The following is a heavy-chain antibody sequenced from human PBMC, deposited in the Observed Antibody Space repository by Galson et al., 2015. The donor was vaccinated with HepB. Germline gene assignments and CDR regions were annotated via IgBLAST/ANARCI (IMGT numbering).Heavy chain of an antibody. CDR3: ARDSGSYGPLFDY. V-gene: IGHV3-66*01. Sequence: SLRLSCAASGFTVSSNYMSWVRQAPGKGLEWVSVIYSGGSTYYADSVKGRFTISRDNSKNTLYLQMNSLRAEGTAVYYCARDSGSYGPLFDYWGQGTLVTVSS. D-gene: IGHD1-26*01. CDR2: IYSGGST. J-gene: IGHJ4*02. CDR1: GFTVSSNY.